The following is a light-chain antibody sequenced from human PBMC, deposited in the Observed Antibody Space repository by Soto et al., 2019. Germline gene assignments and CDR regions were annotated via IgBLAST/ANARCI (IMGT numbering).Light chain of an antibody. CDR2: EVT. CDR3: SSSTNSGTLYV. V-gene: IGLV2-14*01. J-gene: IGLJ1*01. CDR1: SNDIGGYKY. Sequence: QSALTQPASVSGSPGQSINISCTGTSNDIGGYKYVSWYQQHPGKVPKLMIYEVTYRPSGVSDRFSGSKSGNTASLTVSGLQAEDEADYYCSSSTNSGTLYVFGSGTKVTVL.